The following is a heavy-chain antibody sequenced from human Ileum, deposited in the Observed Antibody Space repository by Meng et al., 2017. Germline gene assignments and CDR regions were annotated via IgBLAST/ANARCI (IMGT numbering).Heavy chain of an antibody. Sequence: QMQLQESGPGLVKPSGTLSLTCGVSGGSFSSGNWWGWVRQPPGKGLEWIGYIFYTGATYSNPSLKSRVTVSLDTSKSQFSLKLSSVTAADTAIYYCVSERRRSYFFDHWGQGTLVTVSS. V-gene: IGHV4-30-4*01. J-gene: IGHJ4*02. CDR1: GGSFSSGNW. CDR2: IFYTGAT. CDR3: VSERRRSYFFDH.